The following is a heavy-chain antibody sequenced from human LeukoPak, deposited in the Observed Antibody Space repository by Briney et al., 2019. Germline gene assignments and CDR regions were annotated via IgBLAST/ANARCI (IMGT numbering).Heavy chain of an antibody. CDR3: AKRDRRYSGSQFDY. J-gene: IGHJ4*02. V-gene: IGHV3-23*01. D-gene: IGHD1-26*01. Sequence: GGSLRLSCAASGFTFSSYVMNWVRQAPGMGLEWVSGICGSGVSTYYADSVKGRFTISSDNSKNTLYLQMTSLSVEDTAVYYCAKRDRRYSGSQFDYWGQGILVTVSS. CDR2: ICGSGVST. CDR1: GFTFSSYV.